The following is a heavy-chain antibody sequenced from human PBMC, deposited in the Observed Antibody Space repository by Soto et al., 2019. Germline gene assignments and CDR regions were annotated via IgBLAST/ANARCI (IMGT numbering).Heavy chain of an antibody. V-gene: IGHV3-15*07. D-gene: IGHD3-22*01. CDR3: TTDGARYYYDSSGYYPVGP. CDR2: IKSKTDGGTT. J-gene: IGHJ5*02. Sequence: GGSLRLSCAASGFTFSNAWMNWVRQAPGKGLEWVGRIKSKTDGGTTDYAAPVKGRFTISRDDSKNTLYLQMNSLKTEDTAVYYCTTDGARYYYDSSGYYPVGPWGQGTLVTVSS. CDR1: GFTFSNAW.